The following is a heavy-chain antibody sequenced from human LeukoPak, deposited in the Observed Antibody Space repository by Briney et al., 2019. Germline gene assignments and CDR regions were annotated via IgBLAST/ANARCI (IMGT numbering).Heavy chain of an antibody. J-gene: IGHJ6*03. CDR1: GGSISSASYY. Sequence: SQTLSLTCTVSGGSISSASYYWSWIRQPAGKGLEWIGRIYTSGSPTYNPSLKSRVTISVDKSKNQFSLKLSSVTAADTAVYYCARVPPQPVYYYYYYMDVWGKGTTVTVSS. V-gene: IGHV4-61*02. CDR3: ARVPPQPVYYYYYYMDV. CDR2: IYTSGSP. D-gene: IGHD6-13*01.